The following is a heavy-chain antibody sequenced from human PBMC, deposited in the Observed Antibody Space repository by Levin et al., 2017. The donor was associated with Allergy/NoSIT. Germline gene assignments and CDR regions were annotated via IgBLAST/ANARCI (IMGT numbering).Heavy chain of an antibody. CDR1: GYTFTSYD. CDR2: MNPNSGNT. J-gene: IGHJ5*02. CDR3: ALGRRYCSGGSCYPKGYWFDP. Sequence: GGSLRLSCKASGYTFTSYDINWVRQATGQGLEWMGWMNPNSGNTGYAQKFQGRVTMTRNTSISTAYMELSSLRSEDTAVYYCALGRRYCSGGSCYPKGYWFDPWGQGTLVTVSS. D-gene: IGHD2-15*01. V-gene: IGHV1-8*01.